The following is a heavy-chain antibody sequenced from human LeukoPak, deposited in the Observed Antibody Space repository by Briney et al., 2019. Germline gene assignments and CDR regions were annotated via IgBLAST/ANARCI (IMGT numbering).Heavy chain of an antibody. D-gene: IGHD3-3*01. V-gene: IGHV3-9*01. Sequence: GGSLRLSCAASGFTFDDYAMHWVRQAPGKGLEWVSGISWNSGSIGYADSVKGRFTISRDNAKNSLYLQMNSLRAEDTAVYYCARDLGATRGDYWGQGTLVTVSS. CDR1: GFTFDDYA. CDR3: ARDLGATRGDY. CDR2: ISWNSGSI. J-gene: IGHJ4*02.